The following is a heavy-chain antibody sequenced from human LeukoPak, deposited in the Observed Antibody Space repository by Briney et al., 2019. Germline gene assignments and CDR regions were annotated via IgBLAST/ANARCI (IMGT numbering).Heavy chain of an antibody. CDR2: IYYSGST. D-gene: IGHD5-24*01. V-gene: IGHV4-39*01. CDR3: ARTYGDGYNFGYFDY. J-gene: IGHJ4*02. Sequence: SSETLSLTCTVSGGSISSSSYYWGWIRQPPGKGLEWIGSIYYSGSTYYNPSLKSRVTISVDTSKNQFSLKLSSVTAADTAVYYCARTYGDGYNFGYFDYWGQGTLVTVSS. CDR1: GGSISSSSYY.